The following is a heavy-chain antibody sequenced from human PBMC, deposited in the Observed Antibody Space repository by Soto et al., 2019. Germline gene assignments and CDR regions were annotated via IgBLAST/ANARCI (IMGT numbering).Heavy chain of an antibody. CDR3: ARERTVWYFDL. D-gene: IGHD4-17*01. J-gene: IGHJ2*01. CDR2: ISSSSSTI. Sequence: GGSLRLSCAASGFTFSSYSMNWVRQAPGKGLEWVSYISSSSSTIYYADSVKGRFTISRDNAKNSLYLQMNSLRAEDTAVYYCARERTVWYFDLWGRGTLVTVSS. CDR1: GFTFSSYS. V-gene: IGHV3-48*01.